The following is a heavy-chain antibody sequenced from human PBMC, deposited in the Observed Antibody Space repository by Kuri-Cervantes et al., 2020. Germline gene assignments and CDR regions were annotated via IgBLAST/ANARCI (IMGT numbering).Heavy chain of an antibody. Sequence: GSLRLSCAVYGGSFSGYYWSWIRQPPGKGLEWIGEINHSGSTNYNPSLKSRVTISVDTSKNQFSLKLSSVTAADTAVYYCARVEVTTNYYYYMDVWGKGTTVTVSS. CDR2: INHSGST. V-gene: IGHV4-34*01. CDR3: ARVEVTTNYYYYMDV. J-gene: IGHJ6*03. CDR1: GGSFSGYY. D-gene: IGHD4-17*01.